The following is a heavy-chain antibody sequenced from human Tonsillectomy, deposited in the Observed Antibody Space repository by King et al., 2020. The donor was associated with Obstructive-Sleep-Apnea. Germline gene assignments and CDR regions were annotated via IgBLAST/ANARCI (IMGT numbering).Heavy chain of an antibody. D-gene: IGHD1-26*01. Sequence: VQLQESGPGLVKPSETLPLTCSVSGYPISRGYYWGWIRQPPGKGLEWIGSIYHSGITYYNPSLKSRVTMSVDTSKNQFSLKLSPATAADTAVYYCVRDGRIDPWGQGTLVIVSS. V-gene: IGHV4-38-2*02. CDR2: IYHSGIT. CDR3: VRDGRIDP. J-gene: IGHJ5*02. CDR1: GYPISRGYY.